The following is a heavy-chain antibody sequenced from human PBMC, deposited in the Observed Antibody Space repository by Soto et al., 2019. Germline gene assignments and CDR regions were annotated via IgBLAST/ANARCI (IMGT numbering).Heavy chain of an antibody. Sequence: PSETLSLTCTVSGGSISSGGYYWSWIRQHPGKGLEWIGYIYYSGSTYYNPSLKSRVTISVDTSKNQFSLKLSSVTAADTAVYYCASSTDSSGPDIYYFDYWGQGTLVTVSS. V-gene: IGHV4-31*03. CDR3: ASSTDSSGPDIYYFDY. CDR2: IYYSGST. CDR1: GGSISSGGYY. D-gene: IGHD3-22*01. J-gene: IGHJ4*02.